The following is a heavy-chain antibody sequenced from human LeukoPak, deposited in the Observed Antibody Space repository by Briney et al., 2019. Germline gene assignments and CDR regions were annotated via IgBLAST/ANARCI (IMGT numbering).Heavy chain of an antibody. J-gene: IGHJ6*02. CDR1: GGSISSGDYY. CDR2: IYYSGST. D-gene: IGHD5-18*01. V-gene: IGHV4-30-4*08. CDR3: ASIPGYSYGTYHYGMDV. Sequence: SETLSLTCTVSGGSISSGDYYWSWIRQPPGKDLEWIGYIYYSGSTYYNPSLKSRVTISVDRSKNQFSLKLSSVTAADTAVYYCASIPGYSYGTYHYGMDVWGQGTTVTVSS.